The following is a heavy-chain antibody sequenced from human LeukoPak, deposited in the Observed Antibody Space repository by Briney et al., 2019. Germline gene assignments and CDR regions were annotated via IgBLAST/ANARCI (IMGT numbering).Heavy chain of an antibody. CDR1: GFTFSSYG. CDR3: AKDPDG. CDR2: IHYDGSNK. V-gene: IGHV3-30*02. J-gene: IGHJ4*02. D-gene: IGHD4-17*01. Sequence: GGSLRLSCAASGFTFSSYGMQWVRQAPGKGLEWVAFIHYDGSNKYYADSVKGRFTISRDNSKNTLYLQMNSLRAEDTAVYYCAKDPDGWGQGTLVTVSS.